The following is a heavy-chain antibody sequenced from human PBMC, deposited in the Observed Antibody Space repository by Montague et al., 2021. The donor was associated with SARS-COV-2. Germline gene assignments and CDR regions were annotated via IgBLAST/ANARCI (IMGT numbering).Heavy chain of an antibody. V-gene: IGHV4-34*01. CDR2: INHSGST. CDR3: ARGQPPRITFGGIISYGLDV. D-gene: IGHD3-16*02. J-gene: IGHJ6*02. Sequence: SETLSLTCALNGGSFSGYYWIWIRQPPGKGLEWIGEINHSGSTNYNPSLKSRVTISVDTSKNQFSLKLRSVTAADTAVYYCARGQPPRITFGGIISYGLDVWGQGTTVTVSS. CDR1: GGSFSGYY.